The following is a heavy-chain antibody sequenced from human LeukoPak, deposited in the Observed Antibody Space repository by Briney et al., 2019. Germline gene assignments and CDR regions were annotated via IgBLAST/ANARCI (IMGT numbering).Heavy chain of an antibody. CDR1: GESFSGYY. CDR3: ARGLASGYPPIPFDY. CDR2: IIDTGST. Sequence: PSETLSLTCVVYGESFSGYYWTWIRQSPGKGLEWIGEIIDTGSTKYNSSLKSRVTISVDTSKHEFSLNLTSVTAADTAIYYCARGLASGYPPIPFDYWGQGTLVTVSS. J-gene: IGHJ4*02. D-gene: IGHD3-3*01. V-gene: IGHV4-34*12.